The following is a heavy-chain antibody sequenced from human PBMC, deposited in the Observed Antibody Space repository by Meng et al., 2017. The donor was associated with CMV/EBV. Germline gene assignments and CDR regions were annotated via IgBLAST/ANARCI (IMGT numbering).Heavy chain of an antibody. J-gene: IGHJ4*02. V-gene: IGHV3-53*01. D-gene: IGHD4-17*01. CDR1: GFTVSSHY. CDR3: ARAYDYGDYDSCYFDY. Sequence: GESLKISCAASGFTVSSHYMSWVRQAPGKGLEWVSVIYSGGSTYYADSVKGRFTISRDNSKNTLYLQMNSLRAEDTAVYYRARAYDYGDYDSCYFDYWGQGTLVTVSS. CDR2: IYSGGST.